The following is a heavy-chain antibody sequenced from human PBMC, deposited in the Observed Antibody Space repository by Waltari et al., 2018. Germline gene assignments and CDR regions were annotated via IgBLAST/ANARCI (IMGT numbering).Heavy chain of an antibody. CDR2: IYYSGST. Sequence: QVQLQESGRGLVKPSETLSLTCTFSGGSISSYYWSWIRPRPGKGLEWIGYIYYSGSTNYNPSLKSRVTISVDTSKNQFSLKLSSVTAADTAVYYCARAWGPPGEQWLGIYWYFDLWGRGTLVTVSS. J-gene: IGHJ2*01. CDR1: GGSISSYY. D-gene: IGHD6-19*01. V-gene: IGHV4-59*01. CDR3: ARAWGPPGEQWLGIYWYFDL.